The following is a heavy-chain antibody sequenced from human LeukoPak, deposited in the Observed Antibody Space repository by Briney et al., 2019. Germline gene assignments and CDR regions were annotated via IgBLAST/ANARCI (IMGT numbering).Heavy chain of an antibody. Sequence: GESLKISCRGSGYTFVDYWSGWVRQMPGKGLEWIGFIYPSDSDTRYSPSFQGQVTISADTTMNTAYLQWSSLKASDTAIYYCARFRCGGDCHSDFWGQGTLVTVAS. CDR1: GYTFVDYW. V-gene: IGHV5-51*01. J-gene: IGHJ4*02. CDR3: ARFRCGGDCHSDF. D-gene: IGHD2-21*02. CDR2: IYPSDSDT.